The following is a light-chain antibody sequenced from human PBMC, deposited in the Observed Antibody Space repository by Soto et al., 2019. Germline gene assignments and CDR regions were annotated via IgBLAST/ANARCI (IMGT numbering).Light chain of an antibody. Sequence: DVQMTQSPSSLSASVGDRVIITCQASQSIANYLNWFQQKPGKAPSLLISDGTHLEKGVPSRFGGSRSGADFVLAIKDLQPDDVATYYCQQYEHLPFTFGRGTKVDI. J-gene: IGKJ4*01. V-gene: IGKV1-33*01. CDR2: DGT. CDR3: QQYEHLPFT. CDR1: QSIANY.